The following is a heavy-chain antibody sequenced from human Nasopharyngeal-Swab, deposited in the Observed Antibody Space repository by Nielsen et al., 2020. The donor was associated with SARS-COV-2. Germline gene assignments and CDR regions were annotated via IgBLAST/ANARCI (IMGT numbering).Heavy chain of an antibody. D-gene: IGHD3-10*01. V-gene: IGHV4-34*01. CDR2: INHSGST. J-gene: IGHJ4*02. CDR3: ARGRSYKA. Sequence: SETLSLTCAVYGGSFSGYYWSWIRQPPGKGLEWIGEINHSGSTNYNPSLKSRVTISVDTSKNQFSLKLSSVTAADTAVYYCARGRSYKAWGQGTLVTVSS. CDR1: GGSFSGYY.